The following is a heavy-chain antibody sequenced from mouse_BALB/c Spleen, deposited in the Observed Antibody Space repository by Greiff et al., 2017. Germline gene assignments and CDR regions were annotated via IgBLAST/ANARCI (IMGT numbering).Heavy chain of an antibody. CDR2: INPSSGYT. D-gene: IGHD1-1*01. Sequence: QVQLKQSAAELARPGASVKMSCKASGYTFTSYTMHWVKQRPGQGLEWIGYINPSSGYTEYNQKFKDKTTLTADKSSSTAYMQLSSLTSEDSAVYYCAREGALRYYFDYWGQGTTLTVSS. J-gene: IGHJ2*01. CDR1: GYTFTSYT. V-gene: IGHV1-4*02. CDR3: AREGALRYYFDY.